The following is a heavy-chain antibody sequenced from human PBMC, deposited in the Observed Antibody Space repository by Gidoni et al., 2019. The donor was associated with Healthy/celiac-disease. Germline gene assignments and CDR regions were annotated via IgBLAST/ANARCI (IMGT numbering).Heavy chain of an antibody. J-gene: IGHJ5*02. CDR2: ISYGGSNK. CDR3: AGDSRCSNTSCYTYNCFDP. CDR1: GLTLSRYV. Sequence: QVQLVESGGGVVQPGRSLRLCRAAHGLTLSRYVMPWVRQALGKGFEWVAVISYGGSNKYYADYVQARFTISRDNSKNTAYLQMSSLRAEDTAVYYCAGDSRCSNTSCYTYNCFDPWGQGTLVTVSS. D-gene: IGHD2-2*02. V-gene: IGHV3-30*15.